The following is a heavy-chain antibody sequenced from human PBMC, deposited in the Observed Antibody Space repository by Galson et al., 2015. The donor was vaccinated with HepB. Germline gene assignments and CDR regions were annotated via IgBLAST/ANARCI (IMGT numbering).Heavy chain of an antibody. CDR2: ISYDGGNK. V-gene: IGHV3-30-3*01. CDR1: GFTFSSYA. J-gene: IGHJ4*02. Sequence: SLRLSCAASGFTFSSYAMHWVRQAPGKGLEWVAVISYDGGNKYYADSVKGRFTISRDNSKNTLYLQMNSLRAEDTAVYYCARDRAGQWLVRRFDYWGQGTLVTVSS. D-gene: IGHD6-19*01. CDR3: ARDRAGQWLVRRFDY.